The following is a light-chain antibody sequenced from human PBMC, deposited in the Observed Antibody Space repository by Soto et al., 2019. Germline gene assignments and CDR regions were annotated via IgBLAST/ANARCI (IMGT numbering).Light chain of an antibody. Sequence: EIVMTQSPATLSVSPGERATLSCMASQSVSSNLARYQQKPGQAPRLLIYGASTRATGIPARFSGSGSGTEFTLTISSLQSEDFAVYFCHQYNNWPPITFGQGTRLEIK. J-gene: IGKJ5*01. CDR3: HQYNNWPPIT. CDR2: GAS. V-gene: IGKV3-15*01. CDR1: QSVSSN.